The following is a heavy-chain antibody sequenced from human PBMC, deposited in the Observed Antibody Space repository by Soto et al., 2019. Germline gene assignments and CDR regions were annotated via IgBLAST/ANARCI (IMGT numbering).Heavy chain of an antibody. CDR1: GYTFTSYG. Sequence: ASVKVSCKASGYTFTSYGISWVRQAPGQGLEWMGWISAYNGNTNYAQKLQGRVTMTTDTSTSTAYMELRGLRSDDTAVYYCARDPYCSSTSCYQREPPLDYWGQGTLVTVSS. D-gene: IGHD2-2*01. V-gene: IGHV1-18*04. CDR2: ISAYNGNT. CDR3: ARDPYCSSTSCYQREPPLDY. J-gene: IGHJ4*02.